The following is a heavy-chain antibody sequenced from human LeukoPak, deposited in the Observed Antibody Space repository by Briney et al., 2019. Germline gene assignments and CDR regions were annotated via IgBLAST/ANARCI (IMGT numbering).Heavy chain of an antibody. Sequence: ASVKVSCKASGYTFTSYDINWVRQATGQGLEWMGWMNPNSGNTGYAQKFQGRVTLTRDTSISTAYMELSGLGSEDTAVYYCARANLGFDYWGQGTLVTVSS. D-gene: IGHD3-16*01. CDR2: MNPNSGNT. CDR1: GYTFTSYD. J-gene: IGHJ4*02. CDR3: ARANLGFDY. V-gene: IGHV1-8*01.